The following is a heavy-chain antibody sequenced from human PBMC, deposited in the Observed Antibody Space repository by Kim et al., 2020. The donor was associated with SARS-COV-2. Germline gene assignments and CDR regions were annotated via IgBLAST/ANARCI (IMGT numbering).Heavy chain of an antibody. V-gene: IGHV3-7*01. Sequence: GSLRLSCAASGFPFNYWMSWVRQAPGKGLEWVANIKQDGSEKYYVDSVKGRFTISRDNAKNSLYLQMNSLRAEDTAVYYCARGARPDDYWGQGTLVTVSS. CDR3: ARGARPDDY. CDR1: GFPFNYW. J-gene: IGHJ4*02. CDR2: IKQDGSEK.